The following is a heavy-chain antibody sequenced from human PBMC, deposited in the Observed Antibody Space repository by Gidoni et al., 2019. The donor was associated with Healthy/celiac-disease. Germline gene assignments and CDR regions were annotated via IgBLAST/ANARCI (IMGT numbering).Heavy chain of an antibody. CDR3: VKEFPDCSGGSCYPYGMDV. V-gene: IGHV3-64D*06. CDR1: GFTFSSYA. J-gene: IGHJ6*02. CDR2: ISSNGGST. Sequence: EVQLVASGGGLVQPGGSLRLSCSASGFTFSSYAMNWVRQAAGKGLEYVSAISSNGGSTYYADSVKGRFTISRDNSKNTLYLQMSSLRAEDTAVYYCVKEFPDCSGGSCYPYGMDVWGQGTTVTVS. D-gene: IGHD2-15*01.